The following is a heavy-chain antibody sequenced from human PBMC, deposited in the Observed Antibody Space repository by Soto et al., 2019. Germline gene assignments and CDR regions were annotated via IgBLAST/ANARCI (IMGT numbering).Heavy chain of an antibody. CDR3: ARDGLENWFDP. D-gene: IGHD5-12*01. Sequence: TSETLSLTCAVYGGSFSSYYWSWIRQPPGKGLEWIGYIYYSGSTNYNPSLKSRVTISVDTSKNQFSLKLSSVTAADTAVYYCARDGLENWFDPWGQGTLVTVSS. CDR2: IYYSGST. J-gene: IGHJ5*02. CDR1: GGSFSSYY. V-gene: IGHV4-59*01.